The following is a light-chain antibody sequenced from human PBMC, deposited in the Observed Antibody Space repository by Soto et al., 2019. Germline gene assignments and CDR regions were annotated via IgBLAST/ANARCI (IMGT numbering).Light chain of an antibody. CDR3: SSYTNNIVI. CDR2: DVR. CDR1: SNDVGGSAY. V-gene: IGLV2-14*03. Sequence: QSALTQPASVSGSPGQSITISCTGTSNDVGGSAYVSWYQHHPGKAPKLLIFDVRHPPSHISDRFSASKSGFTASLTISGLQAEDEADYYCSSYTNNIVIFGGGTKLTVL. J-gene: IGLJ2*01.